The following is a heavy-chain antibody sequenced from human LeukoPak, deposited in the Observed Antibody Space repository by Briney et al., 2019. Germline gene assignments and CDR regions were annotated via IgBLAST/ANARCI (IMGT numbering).Heavy chain of an antibody. CDR1: GGSFSGYY. V-gene: IGHV4-34*01. D-gene: IGHD3-10*01. J-gene: IGHJ5*02. CDR3: ARVKLVFRGSYYNPRLSLFHP. CDR2: INHSAST. Sequence: SETLSLTCAVYGGSFSGYYWSWIRQPPGKGLEWIGEINHSASTNYNPSLKSRVTISVDTSKNQFSLKLSSVTAADTAVYYCARVKLVFRGSYYNPRLSLFHPWGQGTLVTVSS.